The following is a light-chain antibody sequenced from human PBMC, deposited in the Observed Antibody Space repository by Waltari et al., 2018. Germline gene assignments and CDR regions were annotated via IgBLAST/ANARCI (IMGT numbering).Light chain of an antibody. V-gene: IGLV3-10*01. J-gene: IGLJ2*01. Sequence: SYELTQSPSVSVSPGQTAKITCSGNALPNNYAYWYQQKSGQAPVLVIFEDSQRPSGFPERFSGSSSGTMATLPISGAQVEDEADYYCYSTDISGDLEGAFGGGTKLTVL. CDR1: ALPNNY. CDR2: EDS. CDR3: YSTDISGDLEGA.